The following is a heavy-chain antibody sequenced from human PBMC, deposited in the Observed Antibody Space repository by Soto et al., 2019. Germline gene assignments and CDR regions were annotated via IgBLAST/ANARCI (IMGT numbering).Heavy chain of an antibody. V-gene: IGHV3-48*01. D-gene: IGHD3-10*01. J-gene: IGHJ3*01. Sequence: GSLRLSCVSSGFNFNSYSMNWVRQAPGKGLEWVSYMTSDSKTIHYAYSVKGRFTISRENAKNSVFLQMNSLRAEDTGVCYCTRGVSYGFDFWGQGTMVTVSS. CDR3: TRGVSYGFDF. CDR2: MTSDSKTI. CDR1: GFNFNSYS.